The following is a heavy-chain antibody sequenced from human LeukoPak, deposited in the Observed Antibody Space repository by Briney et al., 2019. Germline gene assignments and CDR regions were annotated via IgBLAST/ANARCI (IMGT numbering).Heavy chain of an antibody. CDR3: AELGITMIGGV. J-gene: IGHJ6*04. CDR1: RFTFSSYY. V-gene: IGHV3-21*01. Sequence: GGSLRLSCAASRFTFSSYYMNWVRQAPGKGLEWVSSISTSSIYIYYAGSVKGRFTISRDNAKNSLYLQMNSLRAEDTAVYYCAELGITMIGGVWGKGTTVTISS. D-gene: IGHD3-10*02. CDR2: ISTSSIYI.